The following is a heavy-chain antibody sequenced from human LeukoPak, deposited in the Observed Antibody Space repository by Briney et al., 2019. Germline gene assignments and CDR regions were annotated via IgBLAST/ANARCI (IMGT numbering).Heavy chain of an antibody. CDR2: ISGSGDIT. J-gene: IGHJ4*02. CDR3: AKSRGLSVPMSRYLDH. Sequence: GGSLRLSCAASEFTFSSYAMSWVRQAPGKGLEWVSLISGSGDITYYADSAKGRFTISRDNSKNTLYLQMNSLRAEDTAVYYCAKSRGLSVPMSRYLDHWGQGTLVTVSS. D-gene: IGHD3-10*01. V-gene: IGHV3-23*01. CDR1: EFTFSSYA.